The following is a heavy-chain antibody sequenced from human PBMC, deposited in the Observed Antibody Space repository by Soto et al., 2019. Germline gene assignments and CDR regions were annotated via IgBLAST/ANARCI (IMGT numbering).Heavy chain of an antibody. V-gene: IGHV4-59*01. Sequence: SETLSLTCSVSGASISFYYYTWIRQTPGKGLEWIGYIYLGGSINYNPSFKSRVIISVDTSKNHFSVRLSSVTAADTAVYYISWFDPWGQGTLVTVSS. D-gene: IGHD3-3*02. J-gene: IGHJ5*02. CDR1: GASISFYY. CDR3: SWFDP. CDR2: IYLGGSI.